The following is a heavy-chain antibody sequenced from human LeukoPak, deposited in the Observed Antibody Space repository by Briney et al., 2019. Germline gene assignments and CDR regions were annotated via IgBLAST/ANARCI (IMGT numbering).Heavy chain of an antibody. V-gene: IGHV3-30*02. Sequence: GGSLRLSCAASGFTFSSYGMHWVRQAPGKGLEWVAFIRYDGSNKYYADSVKGRFTISRDNSKNTLYLQMNSLRAEDTAVYYCAKDEYDSSGYRNWGQGILVTVSS. D-gene: IGHD3-22*01. CDR1: GFTFSSYG. J-gene: IGHJ4*02. CDR2: IRYDGSNK. CDR3: AKDEYDSSGYRN.